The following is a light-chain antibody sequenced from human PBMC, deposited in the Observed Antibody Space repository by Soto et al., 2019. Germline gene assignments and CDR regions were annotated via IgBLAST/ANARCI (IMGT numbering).Light chain of an antibody. CDR2: DAS. CDR1: QDISKN. V-gene: IGKV1-33*01. CDR3: QQYDNLLPIT. J-gene: IGKJ5*01. Sequence: IQMTQSPSSLSASVGDRVTITCQASQDISKNLNWYQQKPGKAPKLLIYDASSLQTGVPSRFSGSGAATHFTFTISSLQPEDVATDYCQQYDNLLPITFGQGTRLEIK.